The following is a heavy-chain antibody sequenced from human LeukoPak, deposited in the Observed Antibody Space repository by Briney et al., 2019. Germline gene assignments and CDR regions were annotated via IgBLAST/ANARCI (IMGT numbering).Heavy chain of an antibody. CDR2: IHPSGGI. D-gene: IGHD2-2*01. CDR1: GGSFSGYY. V-gene: IGHV4-34*01. J-gene: IGHJ4*02. CDR3: AKDLGYQLLY. Sequence: PSETLSLTCAVYGGSFSGYYWSWIRQPPGKGLEWIGEIHPSGGINYSPSLRSRATLSMDKSKNQFSLELSSVTAADTAVYYCAKDLGYQLLYWGQGTLVTVSS.